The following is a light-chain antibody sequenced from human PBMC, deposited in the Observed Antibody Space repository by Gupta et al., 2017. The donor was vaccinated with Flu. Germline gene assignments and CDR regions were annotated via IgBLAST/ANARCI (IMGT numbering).Light chain of an antibody. CDR3: AAWDDSLSGL. Sequence: SSSNIGHVQGYCYQQLPGTAPKLLIYRTSQRPSGIPDRFSGSKSDTSASLAISGLRSEDEAHYYCAAWDDSLSGLFGGGTKLTVL. CDR1: SSNIGHVQ. J-gene: IGLJ2*01. V-gene: IGLV1-47*01. CDR2: RTS.